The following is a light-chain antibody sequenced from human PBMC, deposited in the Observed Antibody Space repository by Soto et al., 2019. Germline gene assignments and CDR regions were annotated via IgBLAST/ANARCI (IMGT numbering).Light chain of an antibody. J-gene: IGLJ2*01. CDR2: EVI. V-gene: IGLV2-8*01. CDR1: NSDAGGSTY. Sequence: QSALTQPPSASGSPGQSVTISCTGTNSDAGGSTYVSWYQQHPGKAPKLVIYEVIKRPSGVPDRFSGSRSGNTASLTVSGLQAEDEADYNCSSNVGDTNLKIFGGGTKLTFL. CDR3: SSNVGDTNLKI.